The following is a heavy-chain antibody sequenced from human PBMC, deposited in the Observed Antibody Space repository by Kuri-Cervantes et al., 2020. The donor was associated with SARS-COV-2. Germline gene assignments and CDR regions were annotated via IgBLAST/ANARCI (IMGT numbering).Heavy chain of an antibody. CDR2: IYDSGST. CDR3: ARVLRFMEWNRPIDNSDY. CDR1: GGSISSSSYY. J-gene: IGHJ4*02. Sequence: ESLKISCTVSGGSISSSSYYWGWIRQPPGKGLEWIGSIYDSGSTYYNPSLKSRVTISVDTSKNQFSLKLSYVTAADTALYYCARVLRFMEWNRPIDNSDYWGQGTLVTVSS. D-gene: IGHD3-3*01. V-gene: IGHV4-39*07.